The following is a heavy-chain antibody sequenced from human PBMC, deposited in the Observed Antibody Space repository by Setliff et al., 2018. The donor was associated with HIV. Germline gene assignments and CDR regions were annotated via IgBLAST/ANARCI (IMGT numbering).Heavy chain of an antibody. CDR3: AKVDYGGNSDF. V-gene: IGHV3-7*05. CDR1: GFTFSSSW. Sequence: GGSLRLSCAASGFTFSSSWMTWVRQAPGRGLEYVAGMNRDGREKLYADSVKGRFSISRDNAKNSLYLQMNSLRAEDTAVYYCAKVDYGGNSDFWGQGTLVTVSS. CDR2: MNRDGREK. D-gene: IGHD4-17*01. J-gene: IGHJ4*02.